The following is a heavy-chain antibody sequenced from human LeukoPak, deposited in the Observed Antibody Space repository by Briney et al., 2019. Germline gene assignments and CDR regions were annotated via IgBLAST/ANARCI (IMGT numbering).Heavy chain of an antibody. V-gene: IGHV3-23*01. D-gene: IGHD3-22*01. CDR3: TKGNNYYDNSGYYDS. J-gene: IGHJ4*02. CDR2: IGGSGSTT. CDR1: GGSISSSSYY. Sequence: PGGSLSLTCTVSGGSISSSSYYWGWIRQPPGKGLEWVSMIGGSGSTTYYANSVEGRFTISRDNYGRTLSLQMNSLRAEDTAIYFCTKGNNYYDNSGYYDSWGQGTLVTVSS.